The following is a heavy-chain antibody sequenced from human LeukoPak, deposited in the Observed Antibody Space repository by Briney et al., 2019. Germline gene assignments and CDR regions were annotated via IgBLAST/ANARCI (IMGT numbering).Heavy chain of an antibody. CDR2: TYYRSKWYN. D-gene: IGHD7-27*01. Sequence: SQTLSLTCAISGDRVSSNSAAWNWIRQSPSRGLEWLGRTYYRSKWYNDYAVSVKSRITINPDTSKNQFSLQLNSVTPEDPAVYYCASGGLHWGSAEDDAFDIWGQGTMVTVSS. J-gene: IGHJ3*02. V-gene: IGHV6-1*01. CDR1: GDRVSSNSAA. CDR3: ASGGLHWGSAEDDAFDI.